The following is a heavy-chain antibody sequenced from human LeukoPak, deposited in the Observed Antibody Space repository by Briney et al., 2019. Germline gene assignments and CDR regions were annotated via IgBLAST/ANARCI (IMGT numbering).Heavy chain of an antibody. CDR1: GFTFSDYY. V-gene: IGHV3-11*01. CDR2: ISNSGSTM. J-gene: IGHJ4*02. D-gene: IGHD3-10*01. Sequence: GGSLRLSCAASGFTFSDYYMFWIRQAPGKGLEWISYISNSGSTMYYADSVKGRFTISRDNAKNSLYLQMNSLRAEDPAVYYCARDALGSYDYWGQGTLVTVSS. CDR3: ARDALGSYDY.